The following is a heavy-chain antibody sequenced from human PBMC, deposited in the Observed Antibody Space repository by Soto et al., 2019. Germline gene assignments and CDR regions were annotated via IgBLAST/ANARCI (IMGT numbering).Heavy chain of an antibody. V-gene: IGHV1-69*13. Sequence: SVKVSCKASGGTFTGYAIRWVRQAPGQGLEWMGGIIPIFGTANYAQKFQGRVTITADESTSTAYMELSRLRSEDTAVYYCARARGGYCSGGSGKNYYYYGMDVWGQGTTVTVSS. CDR1: GGTFTGYA. CDR3: ARARGGYCSGGSGKNYYYYGMDV. D-gene: IGHD2-15*01. J-gene: IGHJ6*02. CDR2: IIPIFGTA.